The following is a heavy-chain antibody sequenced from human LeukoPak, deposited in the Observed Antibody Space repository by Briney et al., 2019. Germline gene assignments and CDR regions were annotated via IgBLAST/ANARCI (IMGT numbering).Heavy chain of an antibody. CDR1: GGSIRSHY. V-gene: IGHV4-59*11. Sequence: SETLSLTCTVSGGSIRSHYLSWIRQPPGKGLEWIGYFHYSGTTSYNPSLNSRVTISGDTSKNQFSLRLSSVTAADTAVYYCVSGDKYGYPDYWGQGTLVTVSS. CDR3: VSGDKYGYPDY. D-gene: IGHD5-18*01. CDR2: FHYSGTT. J-gene: IGHJ4*02.